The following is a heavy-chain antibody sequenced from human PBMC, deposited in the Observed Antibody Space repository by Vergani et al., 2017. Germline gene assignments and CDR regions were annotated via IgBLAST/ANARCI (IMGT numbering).Heavy chain of an antibody. Sequence: QLQLQESGPGLVKPSATPSLTCSVSGASIRSSNYYWGWIRQPPGRGLEWIACIYYSGSTYYNPSLKSRVTISVDTSKNQFSLKLSSVTAADTAVYFCAGHSTVEWLVKLGWIDPWGQGILVTVSS. D-gene: IGHD6-19*01. CDR3: AGHSTVEWLVKLGWIDP. CDR2: IYYSGST. CDR1: GASIRSSNYY. J-gene: IGHJ5*02. V-gene: IGHV4-39*01.